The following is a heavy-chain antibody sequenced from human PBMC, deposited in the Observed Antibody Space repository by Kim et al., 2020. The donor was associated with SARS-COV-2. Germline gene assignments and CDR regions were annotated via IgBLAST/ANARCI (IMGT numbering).Heavy chain of an antibody. CDR1: GGTFSSYA. CDR2: IIPFFGTA. CDR3: ARANTGGRWLQFGGNYYYY. Sequence: SVKVSCKASGGTFSSYAISWVRQAPGQGLEWMGGIIPFFGTANYAQKFQGRLTITADESTSTAYMDLISLRSEDTAVYYCARANTGGRWLQFGGNYYYY. V-gene: IGHV1-69*13. D-gene: IGHD3-16*01. J-gene: IGHJ6*01.